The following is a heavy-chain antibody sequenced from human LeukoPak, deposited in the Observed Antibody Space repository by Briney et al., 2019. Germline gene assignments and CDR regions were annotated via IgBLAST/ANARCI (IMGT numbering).Heavy chain of an antibody. CDR1: GGSISSSDYY. CDR2: IYYSGRT. D-gene: IGHD6-13*01. CDR3: ARSYSSSFNWFDP. V-gene: IGHV4-39*01. Sequence: SETLSLTCTVSGGSISSSDYYWGWIRQPPGKGLECIANIYYSGRTYYNPSLKSRVTMSVDTSKNQFSLKLSSVTAADTAVYYCARSYSSSFNWFDPWGQGTLVTVSS. J-gene: IGHJ5*02.